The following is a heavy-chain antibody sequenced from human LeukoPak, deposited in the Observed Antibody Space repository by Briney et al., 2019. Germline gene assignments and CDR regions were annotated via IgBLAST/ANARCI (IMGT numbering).Heavy chain of an antibody. CDR3: AKVLPLTFYYMDV. J-gene: IGHJ6*03. CDR1: GFTFSSYW. Sequence: GGSLRLSCAASGFTFSSYWMHWVRQAPGKGLVWVSYINTDGSGTSYADSVKGRFTISRDNSKNTLYLQMNNLRVDDTAVYFCAKVLPLTFYYMDVWGQGTTVTVS. CDR2: INTDGSGT. V-gene: IGHV3-74*01.